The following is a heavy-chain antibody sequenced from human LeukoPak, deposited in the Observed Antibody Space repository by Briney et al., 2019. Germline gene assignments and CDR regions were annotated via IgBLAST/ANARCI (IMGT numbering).Heavy chain of an antibody. CDR1: GFMFSNYW. CDR3: ARDFSSGWHYFDY. J-gene: IGHJ4*02. Sequence: GGSLRLSCEASGFMFSNYWMSWVRQAPGKGLEWVTNIKQDGSEKYYVDSVKGRFTISRDNAKNSLYLQMNSLRAEDTAVYYCARDFSSGWHYFDYWGQGTLVTVSS. D-gene: IGHD6-19*01. CDR2: IKQDGSEK. V-gene: IGHV3-7*01.